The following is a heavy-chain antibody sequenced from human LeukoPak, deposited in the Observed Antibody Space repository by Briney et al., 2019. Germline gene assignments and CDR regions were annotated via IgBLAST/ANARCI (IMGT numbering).Heavy chain of an antibody. CDR2: IYDNGDA. CDR1: GFTVSSNY. D-gene: IGHD5-24*01. V-gene: IGHV3-53*04. J-gene: IGHJ4*02. Sequence: PGGSLRLSCAASGFTVSSNYMSWVRQAPGKGLEWVSVIYDNGDAYSADSVKGRFTISRHNSKNTLYLQMNSLRPEDTAVYYCADGSRRDGYDYWGQGTLVTVSS. CDR3: ADGSRRDGYDY.